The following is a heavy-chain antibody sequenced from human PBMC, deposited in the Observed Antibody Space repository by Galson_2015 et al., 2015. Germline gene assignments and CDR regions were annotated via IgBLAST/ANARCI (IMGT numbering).Heavy chain of an antibody. Sequence: ETLSLTCTVSGGSISSSSYYWGWIRQPPGKGLEWIGSIYYSGSTYYNPSLKSRVTISVDTSKNQFSLKLSSVTAADTAVYYCARPVMYYYGSGRSKFGQDLGPWFDPWGQGTLVTVSS. CDR1: GGSISSSSYY. J-gene: IGHJ5*02. D-gene: IGHD3-10*01. V-gene: IGHV4-39*01. CDR2: IYYSGST. CDR3: ARPVMYYYGSGRSKFGQDLGPWFDP.